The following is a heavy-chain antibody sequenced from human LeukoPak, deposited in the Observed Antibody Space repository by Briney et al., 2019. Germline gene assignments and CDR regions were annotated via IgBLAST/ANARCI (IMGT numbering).Heavy chain of an antibody. CDR1: GFTFSRHW. V-gene: IGHV3-7*01. Sequence: GGSLRLSCAASGFTFSRHWMSCVRLAPGKGLEWVANIKYDGSKIYCVDSVKGRFTISRDNAKNSMYLQMNSLRAEDTALYYCAREGDYMWSFLIWGQGTMVTVSS. J-gene: IGHJ3*02. CDR2: IKYDGSKI. D-gene: IGHD1-26*01. CDR3: AREGDYMWSFLI.